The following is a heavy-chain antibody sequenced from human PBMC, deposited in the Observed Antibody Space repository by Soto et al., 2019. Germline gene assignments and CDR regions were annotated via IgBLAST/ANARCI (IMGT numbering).Heavy chain of an antibody. V-gene: IGHV3-11*01. CDR2: ISSRDNTI. CDR3: ARTYGGYPPLYYGMDV. Sequence: QVHLVESGGDLVKPGGSLRLSCAASGFTFSDYYMNWIRQAPGKGLDWVSSISSRDNTIYYADSVQGRFTISRDNAKNSLYLQMNSLRAEDTAVYYWARTYGGYPPLYYGMDVWGQGTTVTVSS. D-gene: IGHD5-12*01. J-gene: IGHJ6*02. CDR1: GFTFSDYY.